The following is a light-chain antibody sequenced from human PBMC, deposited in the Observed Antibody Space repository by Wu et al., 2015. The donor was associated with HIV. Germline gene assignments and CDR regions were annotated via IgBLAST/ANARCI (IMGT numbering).Light chain of an antibody. V-gene: IGKV1-27*01. CDR1: QGIGNS. CDR2: VAS. Sequence: DIQMTQSPSSLSASVGDRVTITCRASQGIGNSLTWYQQKPGKVPNLLIYVASTLQSGVPSRFRGSGPGTDFTLSISTLQPEDVATYYCQNYNSAPRTFGQGTKVEIK. J-gene: IGKJ1*01. CDR3: QNYNSAPRT.